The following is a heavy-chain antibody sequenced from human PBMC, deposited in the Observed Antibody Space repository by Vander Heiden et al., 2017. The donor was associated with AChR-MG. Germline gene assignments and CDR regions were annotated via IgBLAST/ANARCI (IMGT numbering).Heavy chain of an antibody. CDR1: GYASPGYY. CDR3: ARRSRGDRQNAFDI. Sequence: QVQLVQSGAEVKKPGASVKVSCTASGYASPGYYMHWVRQAPGQGLEWMGRINPNSGGTNYAQKFQGRVTMTRDTSISTAYMELSRLRSDDTAVYYCARRSRGDRQNAFDIWGQGTMVTVSS. CDR2: INPNSGGT. J-gene: IGHJ3*02. D-gene: IGHD3-10*01. V-gene: IGHV1-2*06.